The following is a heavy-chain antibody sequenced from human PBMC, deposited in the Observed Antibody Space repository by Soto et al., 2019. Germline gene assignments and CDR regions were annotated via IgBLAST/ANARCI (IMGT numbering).Heavy chain of an antibody. CDR3: ARAHTTLGYCSGGSCYPPLNYYGMDV. V-gene: IGHV1-8*01. Sequence: EASVKVSCKASGYTFTSYDINWVRQATGQGLEWMGWMNPNSGNTGYAQKFQGRVTMTRNTSISTAYMELSSLRSEDTAVYYCARAHTTLGYCSGGSCYPPLNYYGMDVWGQGTTVTVSS. J-gene: IGHJ6*02. D-gene: IGHD2-15*01. CDR1: GYTFTSYD. CDR2: MNPNSGNT.